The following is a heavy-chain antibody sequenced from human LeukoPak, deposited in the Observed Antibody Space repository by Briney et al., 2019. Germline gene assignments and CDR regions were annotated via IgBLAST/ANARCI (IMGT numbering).Heavy chain of an antibody. J-gene: IGHJ4*02. CDR1: GGSISSYY. CDR2: IYYSGST. V-gene: IGHV4-59*01. D-gene: IGHD6-19*01. Sequence: SETLSLTCTVSGGSISSYYWSWIRQPPGKGLEWIGYIYYSGSTNYNPSLKSRVTISVDTSKKQFSLKLSSVTAADTAVYYCARTYSSGWYYFDYWGQGTLVTVSS. CDR3: ARTYSSGWYYFDY.